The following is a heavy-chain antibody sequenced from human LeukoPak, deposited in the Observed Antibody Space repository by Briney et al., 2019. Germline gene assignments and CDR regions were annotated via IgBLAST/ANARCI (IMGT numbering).Heavy chain of an antibody. J-gene: IGHJ3*02. CDR2: IYNGGST. CDR1: GFTLSSYY. Sequence: GGSLRLSCAASGFTLSSYYMSWVRQAPGKGLEWVSVIYNGGSTYYADPVKGRFTISRDNSKNTLYLQMHSLRADDTAIYSCARPRDGNNGPDALDIWGQGTMVTVSS. V-gene: IGHV3-66*01. D-gene: IGHD5-24*01. CDR3: ARPRDGNNGPDALDI.